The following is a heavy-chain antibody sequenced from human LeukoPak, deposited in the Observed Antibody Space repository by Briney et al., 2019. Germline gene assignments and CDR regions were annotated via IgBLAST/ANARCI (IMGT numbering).Heavy chain of an antibody. CDR1: GYTFTSYG. J-gene: IGHJ4*02. CDR3: ARDGDYGDGNY. Sequence: ASVKVSCKASGYTFTSYGINWVRQAPGQGLEWMGWISVYSGNTNYAQKFQGRVTMTTDTSTSTAYMDLRSLRSDDTAVYYCARDGDYGDGNYWGQGTLVTVSS. V-gene: IGHV1-18*01. CDR2: ISVYSGNT. D-gene: IGHD4-17*01.